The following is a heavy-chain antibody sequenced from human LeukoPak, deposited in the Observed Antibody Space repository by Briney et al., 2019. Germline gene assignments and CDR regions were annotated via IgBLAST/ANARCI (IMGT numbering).Heavy chain of an antibody. CDR1: GGTFSNYA. J-gene: IGHJ4*02. Sequence: GSSVKVSCKASGGTFSNYAISWVRQAPGQGLEWMGGIIPIFGTPNYAQKFQGRVTITADESTSTAYMELSSLRPEDTAVYYCARVDTSVGQPGLDSWGQGTLVTVSS. CDR2: IIPIFGTP. CDR3: ARVDTSVGQPGLDS. D-gene: IGHD3-22*01. V-gene: IGHV1-69*01.